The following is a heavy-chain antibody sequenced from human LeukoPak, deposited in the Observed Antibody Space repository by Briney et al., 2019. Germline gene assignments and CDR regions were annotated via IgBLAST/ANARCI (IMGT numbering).Heavy chain of an antibody. Sequence: SETLSLTCAVYGGSFSGYYWSWTRQPPGKGREWMGEIKHSGSTNYNPSLKSRVNISVDTSKNQFSLKLISVPPADTAVSYWARGRGNSITLIRGARAYNWFDTWGQETRVTVSS. CDR2: IKHSGST. CDR1: GGSFSGYY. CDR3: ARGRGNSITLIRGARAYNWFDT. D-gene: IGHD3-10*01. J-gene: IGHJ5*02. V-gene: IGHV4-34*01.